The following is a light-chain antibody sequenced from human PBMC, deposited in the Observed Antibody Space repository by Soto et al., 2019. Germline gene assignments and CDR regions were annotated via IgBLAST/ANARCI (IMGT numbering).Light chain of an antibody. J-gene: IGLJ1*01. Sequence: SALAPPPSVFGAPGQSVTISLPGTSRVVGGYNYVSWYQQHPGKAPKLMIYDVSKRPSGVPDRFSGSKSGNTASLTISGLQAEDEADYYCCSYAGSYSRVFGTGTKVTVL. CDR1: SRVVGGYNY. V-gene: IGLV2-11*01. CDR3: CSYAGSYSRV. CDR2: DVS.